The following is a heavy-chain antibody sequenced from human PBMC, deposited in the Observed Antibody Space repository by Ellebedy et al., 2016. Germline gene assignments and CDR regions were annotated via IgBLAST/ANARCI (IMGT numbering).Heavy chain of an antibody. V-gene: IGHV5-51*01. J-gene: IGHJ3*02. CDR1: GYTFTDYW. CDR3: ARHPEDAFDI. CDR2: IYPGDSDT. Sequence: GESLKISXKGSGYTFTDYWIGWVRQMPGKGLEWMGIIYPGDSDTRYSPSFQGQVTISADKSISTAYLQWSSLKASDTAMYYCARHPEDAFDIWGQGTMVTVSS. D-gene: IGHD1-14*01.